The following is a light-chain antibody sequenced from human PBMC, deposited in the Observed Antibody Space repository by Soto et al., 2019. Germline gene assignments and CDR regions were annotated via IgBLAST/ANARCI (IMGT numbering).Light chain of an antibody. CDR3: SSLTTSFTYV. CDR1: SSDVGAYNY. CDR2: EVS. J-gene: IGLJ1*01. V-gene: IGLV2-14*01. Sequence: QSVLTQPASVSGSPGQSVAISCTGTSSDVGAYNYVSWYQQHPGKAPKLLLSEVSNRPSGVSDRFSGSKSGNTASLTISGRQAEDEADYYCSSLTTSFTYVFGTGTKVTVL.